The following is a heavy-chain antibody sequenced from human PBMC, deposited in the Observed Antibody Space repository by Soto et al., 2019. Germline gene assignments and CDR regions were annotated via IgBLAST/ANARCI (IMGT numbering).Heavy chain of an antibody. CDR1: GFTFSDYY. D-gene: IGHD6-13*01. V-gene: IGHV3-11*04. Sequence: GGSLRLSCAASGFTFSDYYMSWIRQAPGKGLEWVSYISSSGSTIYYADSVKGRFTISRDNAKNSLYLQMDSLRAEDTAVYYCARFGLSSSLHPSIDFWGQGTLVTVSS. CDR3: ARFGLSSSLHPSIDF. J-gene: IGHJ4*02. CDR2: ISSSGSTI.